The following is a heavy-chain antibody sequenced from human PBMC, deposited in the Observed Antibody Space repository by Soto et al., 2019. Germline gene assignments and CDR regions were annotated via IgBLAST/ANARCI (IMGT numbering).Heavy chain of an antibody. Sequence: ESGGGLVQPGGSLRLSCVVSGFPFGSYAMNWVRQAPGKGLEWVSGISGNGNVKYYPDSVKGRFSISRDNSKSTLYLQMSSLRAEDTALYYCAKDDFRSDRAKAWFDPWGQGTLVTVSS. CDR2: ISGNGNVK. CDR3: AKDDFRSDRAKAWFDP. J-gene: IGHJ5*02. D-gene: IGHD3-3*01. V-gene: IGHV3-23*01. CDR1: GFPFGSYA.